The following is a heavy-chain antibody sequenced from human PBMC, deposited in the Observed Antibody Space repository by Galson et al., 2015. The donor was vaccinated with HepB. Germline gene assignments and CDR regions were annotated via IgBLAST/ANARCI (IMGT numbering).Heavy chain of an antibody. CDR1: GYTFSSYW. CDR3: ARGDRDGWFYFEY. V-gene: IGHV5-51*03. D-gene: IGHD6-19*01. CDR2: IYPGDSDT. Sequence: QSGAEVKKSGESLKISCKTSGYTFSSYWIGWVRQMPGKGLEWMGIIYPGDSDTRYSPSFQGLVTISADKSTSTTSLQWSSLKASDTAMYYCARGDRDGWFYFEYWGQGTLVTVSS. J-gene: IGHJ4*02.